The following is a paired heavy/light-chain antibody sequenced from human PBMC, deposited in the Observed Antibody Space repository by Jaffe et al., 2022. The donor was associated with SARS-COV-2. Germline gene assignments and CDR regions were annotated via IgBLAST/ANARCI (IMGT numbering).Heavy chain of an antibody. J-gene: IGHJ5*02. CDR2: ISYDGSNK. CDR1: GFTLSNYA. D-gene: IGHD3-22*01. CDR3: ARGLYYDSSGYFPT. Sequence: QVQLVESGGGVVQPGRSLRLSCAASGFTLSNYAIHWVRQAPGKGLEWLAVISYDGSNKNYADSVKGRFTISRDNSKNTLSLQMNSLRAEDTAVYYCARGLYYDSSGYFPTWGQGTLVTVSS. V-gene: IGHV3-30*04.
Light chain of an antibody. V-gene: IGLV2-14*01. Sequence: QSALTQPASVSGSPGQSITISCTGTSSDVGAYNYVSWYQQHPGKAPKLIIYAVSNRPSGVSTRFSGSKSGNTASLTISGLQAEDEADYFCSSYTSTSALFGGGTKLTVL. CDR1: SSDVGAYNY. J-gene: IGLJ3*02. CDR2: AVS. CDR3: SSYTSTSAL.